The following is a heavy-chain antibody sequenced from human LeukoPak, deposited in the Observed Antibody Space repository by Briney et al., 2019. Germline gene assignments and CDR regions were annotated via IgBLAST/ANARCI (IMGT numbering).Heavy chain of an antibody. CDR2: INHSGST. J-gene: IGHJ5*02. V-gene: IGHV4-34*01. CDR3: ARGRRDYCSSTSCQGGWFDP. CDR1: GGSFSGYY. Sequence: SETLSLTCAVYGGSFSGYYWSWIRQPPGKGLEWIGEINHSGSTSYNPSLKSRVTISVDTSKNQFSLKLSSVTAADTAVYYCARGRRDYCSSTSCQGGWFDPWGQGTLVTVSS. D-gene: IGHD2-2*01.